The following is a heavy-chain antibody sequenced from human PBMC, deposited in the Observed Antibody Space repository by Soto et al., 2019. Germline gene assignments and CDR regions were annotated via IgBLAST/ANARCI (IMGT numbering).Heavy chain of an antibody. CDR2: IYHGGST. V-gene: IGHV4-38-2*02. CDR3: ERGYTLDV. D-gene: IGHD5-18*01. CDR1: GYSISSGYY. J-gene: IGHJ6*02. Sequence: SETLSLTCTVSGYSISSGYYWGWIRQPPGKGLEWIGSIYHGGSTYYNPSLKSRVTISVDTSKNQFSLKLSSVTAAETAVYYCERGYTLDVWGQGTTVTVSS.